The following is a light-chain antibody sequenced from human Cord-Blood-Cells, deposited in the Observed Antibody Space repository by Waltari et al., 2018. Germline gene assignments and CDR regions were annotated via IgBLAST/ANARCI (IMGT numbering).Light chain of an antibody. CDR3: SSYTSSSTLV. CDR1: SSYVGGYNY. V-gene: IGLV2-14*01. CDR2: DVS. J-gene: IGLJ3*02. Sequence: QSALTQPASVPGSPGQSITISCTGTSSYVGGYNYVSWYQQHPGKAPKLMIYDVSKRPSGVSNRFSGSKSGNTASLTISGLQAEDEADYYCSSYTSSSTLVFGGGTKLTVL.